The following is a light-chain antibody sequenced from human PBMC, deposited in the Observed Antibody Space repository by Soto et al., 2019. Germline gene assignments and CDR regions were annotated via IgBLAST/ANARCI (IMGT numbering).Light chain of an antibody. J-gene: IGKJ4*01. CDR2: GAS. Sequence: EIVLTQSPCTLSWSPGERATLSCRASQSVSSSYLAWYQQKPGQAPRLLIYGASSRATGIPDRFSGSGSGTDFTLTISRLEPEDFAVYYCQQYGSSPSFGGGTKVDIK. CDR1: QSVSSSY. V-gene: IGKV3-20*01. CDR3: QQYGSSPS.